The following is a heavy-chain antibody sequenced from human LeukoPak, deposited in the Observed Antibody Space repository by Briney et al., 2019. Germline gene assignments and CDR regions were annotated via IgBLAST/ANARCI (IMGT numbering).Heavy chain of an antibody. CDR1: GGSFSGYY. CDR3: ASGINDFWSGYYTGRYFDY. J-gene: IGHJ4*02. CDR2: INHSGST. Sequence: SETLSLTCAVYGGSFSGYYWSWIRQPPGKGLEWIGEINHSGSTNYNLSLKSRVTISVDTSKNQFSLKLSSVTAADTAVYYCASGINDFWSGYYTGRYFDYWGQGTLVTVSS. D-gene: IGHD3-3*01. V-gene: IGHV4-34*01.